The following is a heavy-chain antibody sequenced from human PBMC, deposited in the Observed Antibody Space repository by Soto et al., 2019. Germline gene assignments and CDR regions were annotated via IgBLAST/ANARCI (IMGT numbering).Heavy chain of an antibody. V-gene: IGHV4-39*07. CDR2: IYYSGST. J-gene: IGHJ4*02. Sequence: SETLSLTCTVSGGSISSSSYYWGWIRQPPGKGLEWIGSIYYSGSTYYNPTLKSRVTISVDTSKNQFSLKLSSVTAADTAVYYSARDGAITIFGVVISTGEGIDYWGQGTLVTVSS. CDR1: GGSISSSSYY. D-gene: IGHD3-3*01. CDR3: ARDGAITIFGVVISTGEGIDY.